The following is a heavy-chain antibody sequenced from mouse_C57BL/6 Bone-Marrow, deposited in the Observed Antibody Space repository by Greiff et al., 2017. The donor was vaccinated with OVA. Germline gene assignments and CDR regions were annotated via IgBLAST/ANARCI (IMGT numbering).Heavy chain of an antibody. D-gene: IGHD2-5*01. CDR3: AREEIYSNYYYFDY. Sequence: QVQLKQPGAELVKPGASVKLSCKASGYTFTSYWMHWVKQRPGQGLEWIGNIDPSDSETHYNQKFKDKATLTVDKSSSTAYMQLSSLTSEDSAVYYCAREEIYSNYYYFDYWGQGTTLTVSS. CDR1: GYTFTSYW. CDR2: IDPSDSET. V-gene: IGHV1-52*01. J-gene: IGHJ2*01.